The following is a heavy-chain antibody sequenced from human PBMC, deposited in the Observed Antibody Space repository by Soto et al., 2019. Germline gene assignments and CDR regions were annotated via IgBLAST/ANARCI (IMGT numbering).Heavy chain of an antibody. CDR1: GGTFSSYA. CDR3: ARGWLQLNYYYYGMDV. J-gene: IGHJ6*02. CDR2: IIPIFGTA. Sequence: SVKVSCKASGGTFSSYAISWVRQAPGQGLEWMGGIIPIFGTANYAQKFQGRVTITADESTSTAYMELSSLRSEDTAVYYCARGWLQLNYYYYGMDVWGQGTTVTVSS. V-gene: IGHV1-69*13. D-gene: IGHD5-12*01.